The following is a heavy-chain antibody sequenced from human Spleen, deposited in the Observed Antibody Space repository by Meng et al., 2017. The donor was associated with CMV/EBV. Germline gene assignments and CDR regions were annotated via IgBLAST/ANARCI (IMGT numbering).Heavy chain of an antibody. Sequence: VAGGSVRSGGYYWTWIRQPPGKGLEWIGHVYYSGSTDCNPSLKSRVTISVDTSKNEFFLKLNLVTAADTAVYFCARDLGRRGYFDYWGQGILVTVSS. CDR1: GGSVRSGGYY. D-gene: IGHD3-22*01. CDR2: VYYSGST. J-gene: IGHJ4*02. V-gene: IGHV4-61*08. CDR3: ARDLGRRGYFDY.